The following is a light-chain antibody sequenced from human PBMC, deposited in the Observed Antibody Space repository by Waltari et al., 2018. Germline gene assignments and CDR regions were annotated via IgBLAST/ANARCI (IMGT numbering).Light chain of an antibody. Sequence: QSVLTQPPSVSAAPGQRVTISCTWSSSNIWAGYDLPWYQHLPGTAPKLLIYGNTNRPSGVPDQFSGSKSGTSASLVITGLQAEDEANYYCQSYDTRLGAWVFGGGTKLTVL. V-gene: IGLV1-40*01. CDR3: QSYDTRLGAWV. CDR2: GNT. J-gene: IGLJ3*02. CDR1: SSNIWAGYD.